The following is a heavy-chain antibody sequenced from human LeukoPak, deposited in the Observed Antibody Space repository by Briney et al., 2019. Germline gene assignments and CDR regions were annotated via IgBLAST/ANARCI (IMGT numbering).Heavy chain of an antibody. V-gene: IGHV3-64*01. Sequence: GGSLRLSCAASGFSFSSYAMHWVRQAPGKGLEYVSGITSRGTDTSYANSVKGRFTISRDNSKNTLYLQIGSLRVEDMAVYYCARGRGTTVTASMDVWGQGTTVTVSS. CDR1: GFSFSSYA. D-gene: IGHD4-17*01. CDR2: ITSRGTDT. J-gene: IGHJ6*02. CDR3: ARGRGTTVTASMDV.